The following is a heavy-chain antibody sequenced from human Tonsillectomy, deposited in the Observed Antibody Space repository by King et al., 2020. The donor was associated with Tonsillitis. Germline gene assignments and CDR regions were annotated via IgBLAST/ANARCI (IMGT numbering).Heavy chain of an antibody. CDR1: GFTFSSYS. CDR2: ISSSGNII. V-gene: IGHV3-48*04. Sequence: VQLVESGGGLVRPGGSLRLSCAASGFTFSSYSMNWVRQAPGKGLEWVSYISSSGNIIYYAGSVKGRFTISRDNAKNSLYLQMNSLRAEDTAVYYCARDEGYGMDVWGQGTTVTVSS. J-gene: IGHJ6*02. CDR3: ARDEGYGMDV.